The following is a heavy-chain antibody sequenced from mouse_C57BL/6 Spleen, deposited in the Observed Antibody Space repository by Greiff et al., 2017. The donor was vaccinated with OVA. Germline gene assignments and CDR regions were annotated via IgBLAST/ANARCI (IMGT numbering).Heavy chain of an antibody. CDR2: IRNKANGYTT. V-gene: IGHV7-3*01. J-gene: IGHJ4*01. Sequence: EVQLVESGGGLVQPGGSLSLSCAASGFTFTDYYMSWVRQPPGKALEWLGFIRNKANGYTTEYSASVKGRFTISRDNSQSILYLQMNALRAEDSATYYCARGSNYGSYAMDYWGQGTSVTVSS. CDR1: GFTFTDYY. D-gene: IGHD2-5*01. CDR3: ARGSNYGSYAMDY.